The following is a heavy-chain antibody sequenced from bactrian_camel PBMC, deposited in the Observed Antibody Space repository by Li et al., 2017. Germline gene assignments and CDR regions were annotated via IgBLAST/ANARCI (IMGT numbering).Heavy chain of an antibody. J-gene: IGHJ4*01. CDR2: ITTTALFNGGSDT. Sequence: HVQLVESGGGSVQAGGSLRLSCEASGYTYKAYCMGWFRQAPGKEREDVATITTTALFNGGSDTFYADSVKGRFTISRDNARDTLYLQMNGLKPEDTATYFCAAAPFRVCVGGGWPHRDEYDSWGQGTQVTV. CDR3: AAAPFRVCVGGGWPHRDEYDS. V-gene: IGHV3-3*01. CDR1: GYTYKAYC. D-gene: IGHD5*01.